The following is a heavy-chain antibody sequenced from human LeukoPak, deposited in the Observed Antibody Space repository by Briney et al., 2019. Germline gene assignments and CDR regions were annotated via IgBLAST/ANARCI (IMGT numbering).Heavy chain of an antibody. Sequence: GGSLRLSSAASGFTFSSYAMSWVRQAPGKGLEWVLAISGSGDNTYYAASVKGRFTIYRDNSKNTLYLQMNSLRAEDTAVYYCASDFDYWGQGTLVTVSP. CDR2: ISGSGDNT. V-gene: IGHV3-23*01. J-gene: IGHJ4*02. CDR3: ASDFDY. CDR1: GFTFSSYA.